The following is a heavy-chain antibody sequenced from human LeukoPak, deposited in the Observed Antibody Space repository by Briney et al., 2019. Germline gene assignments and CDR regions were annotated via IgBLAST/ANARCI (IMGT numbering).Heavy chain of an antibody. CDR2: NDWNEEK. V-gene: IGHV2-5*01. CDR3: AHRQSGAFDI. J-gene: IGHJ3*02. CDR1: GFSRSTSAVG. Sequence: GPTLVKPSQALTLTCTFSGFSRSTSAVGVGWIRQPPVKALECLALNDWNEEKRYIPSRKSRLTITKDPSKNQVVLTMTNMDPVDTATYYCAHRQSGAFDIWGQGTMVTVSS.